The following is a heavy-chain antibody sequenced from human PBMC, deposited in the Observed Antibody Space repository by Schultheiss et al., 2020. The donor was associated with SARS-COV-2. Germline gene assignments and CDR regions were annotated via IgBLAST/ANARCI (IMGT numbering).Heavy chain of an antibody. V-gene: IGHV1-18*04. CDR2: ISAYNGNT. CDR3: ARDVRFLEWPNDAFDI. Sequence: ASVKVSCKASGYIFPNYGVSWVRQAPGQGLEWMGWISAYNGNTNYAQKLQGRVTMTTDTSTSTAYMELRSLRSDDTAVYYCARDVRFLEWPNDAFDIWGQGTMVTVSS. D-gene: IGHD3-3*01. CDR1: GYIFPNYG. J-gene: IGHJ3*02.